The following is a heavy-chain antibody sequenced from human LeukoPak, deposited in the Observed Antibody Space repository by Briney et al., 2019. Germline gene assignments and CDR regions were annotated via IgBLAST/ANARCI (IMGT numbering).Heavy chain of an antibody. D-gene: IGHD3-10*01. Sequence: GGSLRLSCAASGFTFSSYSMNWVRQVPGKGLEWVSYISSSSSTIYYGDSVKGRFTISRDNAKNSLFLQMNSLRAEDTAVYYCARRFAPGSASYTPTSDYWGQGTLVTVSS. V-gene: IGHV3-48*01. CDR2: ISSSSSTI. CDR1: GFTFSSYS. CDR3: ARRFAPGSASYTPTSDY. J-gene: IGHJ4*02.